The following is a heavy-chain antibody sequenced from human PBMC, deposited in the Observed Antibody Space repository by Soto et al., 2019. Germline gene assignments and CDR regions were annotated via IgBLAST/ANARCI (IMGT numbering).Heavy chain of an antibody. CDR3: AKGVVPADIVHGMDV. CDR1: GFTFRSYV. D-gene: IGHD2-2*01. V-gene: IGHV3-23*01. CDR2: LSTSGGRT. Sequence: EVQLLESGGGLVQSGGSLRLSCAASGFTFRSYVMAWVRQAPGKGLEWVSLLSTSGGRTYYADSVKGRFTISRDNSKNTLLLQMNSLRAEDTAVYYCAKGVVPADIVHGMDVWGQGTAVTVSS. J-gene: IGHJ6*02.